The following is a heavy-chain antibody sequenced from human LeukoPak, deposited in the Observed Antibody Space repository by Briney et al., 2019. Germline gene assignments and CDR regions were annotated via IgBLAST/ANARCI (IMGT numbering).Heavy chain of an antibody. CDR1: GGTLWSYA. CDR3: ARATAKGNYYHGMDV. Sequence: SVKVSCKASGGTLWSYAMSWVRQAPGQGLEWMGGIIPMFGTTNYAQKFQGRVTIGADTSTNTAYVEVRGLRSEDTAVYYCARATAKGNYYHGMDVWGKGTTVSVPS. CDR2: IIPMFGTT. D-gene: IGHD2-21*02. J-gene: IGHJ6*04. V-gene: IGHV1-69*06.